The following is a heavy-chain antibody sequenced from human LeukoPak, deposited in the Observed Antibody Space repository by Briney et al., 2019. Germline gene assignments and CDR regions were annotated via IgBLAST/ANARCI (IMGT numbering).Heavy chain of an antibody. D-gene: IGHD3-22*01. Sequence: GGSLRLSCAPSGFIFDDYAMHWVRQAPGKGLEWVSSVTWNSDRLDYADSVKGRFIISRDNAKNSLYLQMNNLRVEDTALYFCAKDIYRRYFDSSGRPYSYFYMDVWGKGTTVTVSS. J-gene: IGHJ6*03. CDR1: GFIFDDYA. CDR3: AKDIYRRYFDSSGRPYSYFYMDV. V-gene: IGHV3-9*01. CDR2: VTWNSDRL.